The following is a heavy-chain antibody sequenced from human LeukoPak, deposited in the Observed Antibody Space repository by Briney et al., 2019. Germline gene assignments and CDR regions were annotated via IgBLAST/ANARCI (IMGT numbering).Heavy chain of an antibody. CDR1: GYTFTSNY. CDR2: ISPSGGST. Sequence: ASVKVSCKAFGYTFTSNYMHWVRQAPGQGPELMGVISPSGGSTTYAQKFRGRVTLTRYMATRTDYLEMSSLRSEDTAVYYCARDNSVRDEAWWFNPWGQGTLVTVSS. J-gene: IGHJ5*02. V-gene: IGHV1-46*01. CDR3: ARDNSVRDEAWWFNP. D-gene: IGHD5-24*01.